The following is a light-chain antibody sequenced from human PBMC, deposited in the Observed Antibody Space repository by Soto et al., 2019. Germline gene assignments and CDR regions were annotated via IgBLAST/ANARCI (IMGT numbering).Light chain of an antibody. CDR1: QSVGSK. CDR2: GAS. J-gene: IGKJ2*01. Sequence: EIVMTQSPDTLSMSPGERATLSCRASQSVGSKLVWYQQKPGQAPRLLSYGASTRATGIPARFSGSGSGTEFTLTISSLQSEDFAVYFCQQYNDWPPMYTFGQGTKLEIK. V-gene: IGKV3-15*01. CDR3: QQYNDWPPMYT.